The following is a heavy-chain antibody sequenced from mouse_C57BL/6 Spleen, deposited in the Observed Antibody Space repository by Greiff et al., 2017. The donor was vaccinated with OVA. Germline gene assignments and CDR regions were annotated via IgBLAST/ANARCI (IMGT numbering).Heavy chain of an antibody. CDR1: GYTFTSYW. V-gene: IGHV1-50*01. D-gene: IGHD4-1*01. CDR2: IDPSDSYT. CDR3: ARGWDVRY. Sequence: QVQLKQPGAELVKPGASVKLSCKASGYTFTSYWMQWVKQRPGQGLEWIGEIDPSDSYTNYNQKFKGKATLTVDTSSSTAYMQLSSLASEDSAVYYCARGWDVRYWGQGTTLTVSS. J-gene: IGHJ2*01.